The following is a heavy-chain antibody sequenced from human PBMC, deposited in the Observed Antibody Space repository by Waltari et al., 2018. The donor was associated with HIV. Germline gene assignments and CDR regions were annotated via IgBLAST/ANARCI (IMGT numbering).Heavy chain of an antibody. CDR2: INPNSGDT. CDR3: VRAAIYSRGCFDY. D-gene: IGHD6-19*01. J-gene: IGHJ4*02. CDR1: GYTCTSYE. Sequence: QVQLVQSGAEVEQPGASVKVSSKASGYTCTSYEVNWVRQATGQGLAWMGWINPNSGDTGYAQKFQGRIPMTSNTSISTVYMELSSLTSEETAVYYCVRAAIYSRGCFDYWGQGTLVTVSS. V-gene: IGHV1-8*01.